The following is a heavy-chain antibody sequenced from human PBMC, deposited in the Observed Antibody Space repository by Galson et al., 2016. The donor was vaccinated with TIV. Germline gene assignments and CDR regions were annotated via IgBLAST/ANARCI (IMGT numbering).Heavy chain of an antibody. Sequence: SLRLSCAASGFTFSSYGMHWVRQAPGKGLEWVAVVSYDGGNEYYADSVKGRFTISRVNSKNTLYLQINSLRAVDTAVYYCAKDKKYCTVNSCYTSYHYYYYGIDVWGQGTTVTVSS. J-gene: IGHJ6*02. CDR3: AKDKKYCTVNSCYTSYHYYYYGIDV. D-gene: IGHD2-2*02. CDR1: GFTFSSYG. V-gene: IGHV3-30*18. CDR2: VSYDGGNE.